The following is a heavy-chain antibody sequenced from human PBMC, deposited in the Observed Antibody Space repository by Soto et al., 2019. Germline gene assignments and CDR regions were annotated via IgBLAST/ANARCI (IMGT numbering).Heavy chain of an antibody. D-gene: IGHD2-2*01. CDR1: GFTFSSFW. CDR2: INSDGSNT. V-gene: IGHV3-74*01. CDR3: ARGGVPAAMSY. J-gene: IGHJ4*02. Sequence: EVQLVESGGGLVQPGGSLRLSCAASGFTFSSFWMHWVRQAPGEGLVWVSGINSDGSNTNYADSVKGRFTISRDNAKNTLYLQMNSLRAEDTAVYYCARGGVPAAMSYWGQGTLVTVSS.